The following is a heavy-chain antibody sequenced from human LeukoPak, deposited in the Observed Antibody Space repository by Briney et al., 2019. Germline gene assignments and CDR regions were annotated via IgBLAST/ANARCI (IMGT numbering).Heavy chain of an antibody. J-gene: IGHJ4*02. Sequence: GRSLRLSCAASGFTFSSYGMHWVRQAPGKGLEWVAVISYDGSNKYYADSVKGRFTISRDNSKNTLYLQMNSLRAEDTAVYYCAKRGCDTTTCSYYFDYWGRGTLVTVSS. CDR3: AKRGCDTTTCSYYFDY. D-gene: IGHD2-2*01. V-gene: IGHV3-30*18. CDR1: GFTFSSYG. CDR2: ISYDGSNK.